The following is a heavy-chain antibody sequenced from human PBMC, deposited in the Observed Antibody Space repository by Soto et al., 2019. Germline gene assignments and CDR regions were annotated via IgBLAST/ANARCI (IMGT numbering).Heavy chain of an antibody. CDR3: ARLRFIAAAGTRRNGMDV. V-gene: IGHV4-34*01. CDR1: GGSFSGYY. CDR2: INHSGST. Sequence: PSETLSLTCAVYGGSFSGYYWSWIRQPPGKGLEWIGEINHSGSTNYNPSLKSRVTTSVDTSKNQFSLKLSSVTAADTAVYYCARLRFIAAAGTRRNGMDVWGQGTTVTVSS. D-gene: IGHD6-13*01. J-gene: IGHJ6*02.